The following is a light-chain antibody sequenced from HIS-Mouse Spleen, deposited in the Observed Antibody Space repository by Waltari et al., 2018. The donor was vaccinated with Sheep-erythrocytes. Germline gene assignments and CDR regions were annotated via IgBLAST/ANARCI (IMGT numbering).Light chain of an antibody. J-gene: IGLJ3*02. CDR2: QDS. Sequence: SSELTQDPAVSVALGQTVRITCQGDSLSSYYASWFQQRPGQAAVLVIYQDSKRPSGIPERFSGSNSGNTATLTISGTQAMDEADYYCQAWDSSTAWVFGGGTKLTVL. V-gene: IGLV3-19*01. CDR1: SLSSYY. CDR3: QAWDSSTAWV.